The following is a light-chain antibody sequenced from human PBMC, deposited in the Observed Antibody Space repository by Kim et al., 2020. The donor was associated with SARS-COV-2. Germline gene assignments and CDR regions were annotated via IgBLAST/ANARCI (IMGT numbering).Light chain of an antibody. V-gene: IGLV3-1*01. Sequence: SYELTQPPSVSVSPGQTASIPCSGDKLGDKYACWYQQKPGQSPVLVIYQDIKRPSGIPERFSGSNSGNTATLTISGTQAMDEADYYCQAWDSSTAVFGTG. J-gene: IGLJ1*01. CDR3: QAWDSSTAV. CDR2: QDI. CDR1: KLGDKY.